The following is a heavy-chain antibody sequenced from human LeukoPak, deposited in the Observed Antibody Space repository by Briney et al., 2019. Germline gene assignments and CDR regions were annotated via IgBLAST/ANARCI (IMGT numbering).Heavy chain of an antibody. J-gene: IGHJ4*02. V-gene: IGHV4-59*08. CDR2: IYYSGST. D-gene: IGHD6-13*01. CDR1: GGSISRYY. CDR3: ARAPGLRQQLVGGIDY. Sequence: SETLSLTCTVSGGSISRYYWSWIRQPPGKGLEWIGYIYYSGSTNYNPSLKSRVTISVDTSKNQFSLKLSSVTAADTAVYYCARAPGLRQQLVGGIDYWGQGTLVTVSS.